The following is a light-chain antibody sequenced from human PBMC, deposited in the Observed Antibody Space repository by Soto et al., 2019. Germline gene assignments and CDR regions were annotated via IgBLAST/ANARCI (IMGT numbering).Light chain of an antibody. CDR1: QSVSNT. V-gene: IGKV3-15*01. Sequence: IVMTQSPATLSVSPGERVTLSCRDSQSVSNTLGWYQHKPGQAPRLLIYDTSTRAAGTPARFTGSGSGTDFTLTISSLKSEDFAVYYCQQYNTWRSISFGQGTRLEIK. CDR2: DTS. CDR3: QQYNTWRSIS. J-gene: IGKJ5*01.